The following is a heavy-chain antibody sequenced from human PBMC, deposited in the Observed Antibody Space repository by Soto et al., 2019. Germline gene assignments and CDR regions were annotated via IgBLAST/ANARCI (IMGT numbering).Heavy chain of an antibody. CDR2: ISTDGSST. V-gene: IGHV3-74*01. Sequence: EVQLVESGGGLVQPGGSLRLSCAATGFTFSTYWMHWVRQGPGKGLVWVSRISTDGSSTTYADSVKGRFTISSDNAKNTLYLQMNSLRAEDTAVYYCARAAGSNHPFDYWGQGSVVTVSS. D-gene: IGHD2-2*01. CDR3: ARAAGSNHPFDY. J-gene: IGHJ4*02. CDR1: GFTFSTYW.